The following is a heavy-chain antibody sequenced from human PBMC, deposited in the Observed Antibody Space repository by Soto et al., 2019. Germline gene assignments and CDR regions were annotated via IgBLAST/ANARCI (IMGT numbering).Heavy chain of an antibody. V-gene: IGHV3-30*18. D-gene: IGHD4-4*01. J-gene: IGHJ4*02. Sequence: ESGGGVVQPGRSLRLSCAASGFTFSSYGMHWVRQAPGKGLEWVAVISYDGSNKYYADSVKGRFTISRDNSKNTLYLQMNSLRAEDTAVYYCAKDRQASKGLFDYWGQGTLVTVSS. CDR3: AKDRQASKGLFDY. CDR2: ISYDGSNK. CDR1: GFTFSSYG.